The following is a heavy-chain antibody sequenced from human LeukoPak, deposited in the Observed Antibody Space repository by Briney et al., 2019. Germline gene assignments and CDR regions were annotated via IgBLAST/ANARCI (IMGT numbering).Heavy chain of an antibody. D-gene: IGHD5-12*01. CDR2: ISSSSSYI. J-gene: IGHJ4*02. V-gene: IGHV3-21*01. CDR1: GFTFSSYS. CDR3: VRYSGYDYFFDF. Sequence: GGSLRLSCAASGFTFSSYSMNWVRQAPGKGLEWVSSISSSSSYIYYADSVKGRFTISRDNAKNSLYLQMNSLRAEDTAVYYCVRYSGYDYFFDFWGQGTLVTVSS.